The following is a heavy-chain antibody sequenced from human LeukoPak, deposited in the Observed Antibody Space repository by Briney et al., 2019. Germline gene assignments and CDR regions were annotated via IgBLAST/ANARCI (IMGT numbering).Heavy chain of an antibody. CDR3: ASHSSSWSLGAFDI. CDR1: GYTFTSYA. J-gene: IGHJ3*02. Sequence: GASVKVSCKASGYTFTSYAMNWVRQAPGQGLEWMGWINTNTGNPTYAQGFTGRFVFSLDTSVSTAYLQISSLEAEDTAVYYCASHSSSWSLGAFDIWGQGTMVTVSS. D-gene: IGHD6-13*01. CDR2: INTNTGNP. V-gene: IGHV7-4-1*02.